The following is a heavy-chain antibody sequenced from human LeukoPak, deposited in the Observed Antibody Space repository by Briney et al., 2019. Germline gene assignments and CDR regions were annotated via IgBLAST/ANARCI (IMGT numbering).Heavy chain of an antibody. V-gene: IGHV1-58*02. Sequence: VASVKVSCKASGFTFTSSAMQWVRQARGQRLEWIGWIVVGSGNTNYAQKFQERVTITRDMSTSTAYMALSSLRSEDRAVYYCSATAAAGTVRWFDPWGQGTLVTVSS. J-gene: IGHJ5*02. D-gene: IGHD6-13*01. CDR3: SATAAAGTVRWFDP. CDR2: IVVGSGNT. CDR1: GFTFTSSA.